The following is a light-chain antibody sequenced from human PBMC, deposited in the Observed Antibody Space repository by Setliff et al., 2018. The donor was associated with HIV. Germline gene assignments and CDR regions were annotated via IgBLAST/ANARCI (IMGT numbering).Light chain of an antibody. J-gene: IGLJ1*01. CDR1: NSDVGSYNL. CDR3: CSYAGSSTYV. CDR2: EVS. V-gene: IGLV2-23*02. Sequence: QSALAQPASVSGSPGQSITISCTGTNSDVGSYNLVSWYQQHPGKAPKLMIYEVSKRPSGVSNRFAGSKSGNTASLTISGLQAEDEADYYCCSYAGSSTYVCGTGTQLTVL.